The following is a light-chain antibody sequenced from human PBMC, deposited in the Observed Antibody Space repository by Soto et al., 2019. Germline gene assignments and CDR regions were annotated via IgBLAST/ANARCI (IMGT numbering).Light chain of an antibody. J-gene: IGKJ4*01. CDR2: KAS. CDR3: QQYNSYPLT. Sequence: DIQMTQSPSTLSASIGDRVTITCRASQSISSWLAWYQQKPGKAPKLLIYKASSLESGVPSRFSGSGSGTEFTLTISSLQPDDFATYCCQQYNSYPLTFGGGTKVEIK. V-gene: IGKV1-5*03. CDR1: QSISSW.